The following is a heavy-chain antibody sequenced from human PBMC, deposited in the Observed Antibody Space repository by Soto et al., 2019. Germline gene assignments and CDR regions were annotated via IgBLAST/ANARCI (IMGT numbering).Heavy chain of an antibody. D-gene: IGHD5-18*01. CDR3: AREKYSYGPDY. CDR2: IWYDGSNK. J-gene: IGHJ4*02. CDR1: GFTFSSYG. Sequence: GGSLRLSCAASGFTFSSYGMHWVRQAPGKGLEWVAVIWYDGSNKYYADSVKGRFTISRDNSKNTLYLQMNSLRAEDTAVYYCAREKYSYGPDYWGQGTLVTVSS. V-gene: IGHV3-33*08.